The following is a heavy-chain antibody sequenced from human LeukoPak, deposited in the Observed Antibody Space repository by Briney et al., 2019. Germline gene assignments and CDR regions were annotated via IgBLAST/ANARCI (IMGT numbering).Heavy chain of an antibody. CDR3: ANLIGGDFAFDV. V-gene: IGHV5-51*01. CDR2: IYPGDSNT. Sequence: GESLKISCLGSGYSFTTYWIGWVRQMPGKGLEWMGIIYPGDSNTRYSPSFQDQVTISVDKFISTAYLQWSSLKASDTAMYYCANLIGGDFAFDVWGQGTMVTVSS. J-gene: IGHJ3*01. D-gene: IGHD2-21*02. CDR1: GYSFTTYW.